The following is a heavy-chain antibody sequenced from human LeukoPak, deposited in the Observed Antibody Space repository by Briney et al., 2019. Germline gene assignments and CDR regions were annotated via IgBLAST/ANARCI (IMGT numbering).Heavy chain of an antibody. CDR2: IIPIFGTA. CDR3: ARFYGGNSGGFDY. V-gene: IGHV1-69*01. J-gene: IGHJ4*02. Sequence: SVKVSCKASGGTFSSYAIGWVRQAPGQGLEWMGGIIPIFGTANYAQKFQGRVTITADESTSTAYMELSSLRSEDTAVYYCARFYGGNSGGFDYWGQGTLVTVSS. D-gene: IGHD4-23*01. CDR1: GGTFSSYA.